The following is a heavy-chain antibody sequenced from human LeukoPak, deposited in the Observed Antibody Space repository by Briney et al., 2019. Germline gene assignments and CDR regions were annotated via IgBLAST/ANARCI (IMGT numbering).Heavy chain of an antibody. CDR2: ISAYNSNT. CDR3: ARTLKGVAATDNWFDP. V-gene: IGHV1-18*01. Sequence: PWASVNLSCTASGYTFSSYGISWVRQAPGQGLEWMGWISAYNSNTNYAQQLQGRVTMTTDTSTSTAYMELRSLRSDDTAVYYCARTLKGVAATDNWFDPWGQGTLVTVSS. CDR1: GYTFSSYG. D-gene: IGHD2-15*01. J-gene: IGHJ5*02.